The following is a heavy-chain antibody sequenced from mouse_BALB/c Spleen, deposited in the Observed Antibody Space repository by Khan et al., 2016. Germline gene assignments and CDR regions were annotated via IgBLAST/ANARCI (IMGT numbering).Heavy chain of an antibody. Sequence: VQLQQSGTVLARPGASVKMSCKASGYTFTSYWMHWVKQRPGQGLEWIGAIYPGNSETSYNQKFKGKANLTAVTSTSTAYMELSSLTNEDSAVLYCTREGYGNCVDAMDIWGQGTSVTVSS. CDR1: GYTFTSYW. D-gene: IGHD2-10*02. V-gene: IGHV1-5*01. J-gene: IGHJ4*01. CDR3: TREGYGNCVDAMDI. CDR2: IYPGNSET.